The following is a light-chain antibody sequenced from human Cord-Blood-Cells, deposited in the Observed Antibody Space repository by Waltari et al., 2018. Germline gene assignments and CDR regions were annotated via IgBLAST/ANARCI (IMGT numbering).Light chain of an antibody. V-gene: IGLV2-18*02. CDR1: SSDVGSYNR. CDR2: EVS. Sequence: QSALTQPPSVSGSPGQSVTISCTGTSSDVGSYNRVSWYQQPPGTAPKLMIYEVSNRPSGGPDPFSGSKSGNTASLTISGLQAEDEADYYCSSYTSSSTWVFGGGTKLTVL. CDR3: SSYTSSSTWV. J-gene: IGLJ3*02.